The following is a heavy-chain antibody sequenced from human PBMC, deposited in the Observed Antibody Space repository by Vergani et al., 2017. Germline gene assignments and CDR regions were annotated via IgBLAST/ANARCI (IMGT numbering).Heavy chain of an antibody. J-gene: IGHJ4*02. Sequence: EVQLVESGGGLIQPGGSLRLSCAASGFTFSSYAMSWVRQAPGKGLEWVSAISGSGGSTYYADSVKGRFTISRDNSKNTLYLQMNSLRAEDTAVYYCAKHLWFGELLSGYENDYWGQGTLVTVSS. CDR3: AKHLWFGELLSGYENDY. D-gene: IGHD3-10*01. V-gene: IGHV3-23*04. CDR2: ISGSGGST. CDR1: GFTFSSYA.